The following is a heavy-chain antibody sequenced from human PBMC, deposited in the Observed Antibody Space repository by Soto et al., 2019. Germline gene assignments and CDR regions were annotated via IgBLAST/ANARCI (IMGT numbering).Heavy chain of an antibody. CDR1: GYTLTELS. CDR2: FDPEDGET. CDR3: ATNDYVWGSYPLDY. Sequence: GASVKVSCKVSGYTLTELSMHWVRQAPGKGLEWMGGFDPEDGETIYAQKFQGRVTMTEDTSTDTAHMELSSLRSEDTAVYYCATNDYVWGSYPLDYWGQGTLVTVSS. J-gene: IGHJ4*02. D-gene: IGHD3-16*02. V-gene: IGHV1-24*01.